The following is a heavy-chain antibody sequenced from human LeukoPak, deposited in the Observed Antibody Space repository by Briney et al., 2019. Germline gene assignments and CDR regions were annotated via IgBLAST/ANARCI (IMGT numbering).Heavy chain of an antibody. J-gene: IGHJ4*02. D-gene: IGHD6-6*01. CDR1: GGSISSYF. CDR3: ARGARNFDY. CDR2: MNYSGST. V-gene: IGHV4-59*01. Sequence: SETLSLTCTVSGGSISSYFWSWIRQPPGKGLEWIGYMNYSGSTNYNPSLKSRVIISVDTPKNQFSLRLSSVTAADTAVYYCARGARNFDYWGQGTLVTVSS.